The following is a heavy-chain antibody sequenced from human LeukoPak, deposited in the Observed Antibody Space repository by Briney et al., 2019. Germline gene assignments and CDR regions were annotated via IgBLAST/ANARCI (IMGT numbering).Heavy chain of an antibody. CDR2: IYHSGST. J-gene: IGHJ4*02. Sequence: PSETLSLTCAVSGGSISSGGYSWSWIRQPPGKGLEWIGYIYHSGSTYYNPSLKSRVTISVDRSKNQFSLKLSSVTAADTAVYYCARSLGLTNLYYFDYWGQGTLVTVSS. D-gene: IGHD7-27*01. CDR3: ARSLGLTNLYYFDY. CDR1: GGSISSGGYS. V-gene: IGHV4-30-2*01.